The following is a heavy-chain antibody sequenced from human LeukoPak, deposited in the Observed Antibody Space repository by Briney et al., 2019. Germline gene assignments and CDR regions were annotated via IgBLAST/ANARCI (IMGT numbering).Heavy chain of an antibody. CDR2: IYYSGST. CDR3: ARMMGTEEGFDP. J-gene: IGHJ5*02. D-gene: IGHD2-21*02. Sequence: PSETLSLTCTVSGASISSYYWSWLRQPPGKGMEWVGYIYYSGSTNYNPSLKSRVTISVDTSKNQFSLKLSSVTAADTAVYYCARMMGTEEGFDPWGQGTLVTVSS. V-gene: IGHV4-59*01. CDR1: GASISSYY.